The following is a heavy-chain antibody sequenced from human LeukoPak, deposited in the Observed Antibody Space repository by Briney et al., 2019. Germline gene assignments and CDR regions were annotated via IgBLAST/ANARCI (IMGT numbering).Heavy chain of an antibody. D-gene: IGHD2-8*01. J-gene: IGHJ4*02. Sequence: GGSLRLSCAASGFTFSSYWMSWVRQAPGKGLEWVANIKQDGSEKYYVDSVKGRFTISRDNAKNSLYLQMNSLRAEDTAVYYCARSGGYCTNGVCSVRYWGQGTLVTVSS. CDR2: IKQDGSEK. V-gene: IGHV3-7*01. CDR3: ARSGGYCTNGVCSVRY. CDR1: GFTFSSYW.